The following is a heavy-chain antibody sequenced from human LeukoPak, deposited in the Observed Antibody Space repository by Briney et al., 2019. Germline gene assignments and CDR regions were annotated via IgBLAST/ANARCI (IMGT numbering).Heavy chain of an antibody. CDR2: MNAGNGNT. CDR1: GYIFTDYA. D-gene: IGHD1/OR15-1a*01. CDR3: ARGRGTNGTNRDFYYYYYMDV. Sequence: ASVKVSCKASGYIFTDYAIHWLRQAPGQRPEWMGWMNAGNGNTKYSQKFQGRITLIRDTSAATAYMELSSLRHDDLAVYYCARGRGTNGTNRDFYYYYYMDVWGKGTTVTVSS. J-gene: IGHJ6*03. V-gene: IGHV1-3*01.